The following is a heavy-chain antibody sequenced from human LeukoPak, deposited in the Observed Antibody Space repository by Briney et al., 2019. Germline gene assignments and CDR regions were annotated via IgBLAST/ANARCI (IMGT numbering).Heavy chain of an antibody. CDR1: GYTFTGYY. CDR3: AREYYGSGSSLDP. Sequence: ASVKVSCKASGYTFTGYYMHWVRQAPGQGLEWMGWINPNSGGTNYAQKFEGRVTMTRDTSISTAYMELSRLRSDDTAVYYCAREYYGSGSSLDPWGQGTLVTVSS. CDR2: INPNSGGT. D-gene: IGHD3-10*01. V-gene: IGHV1-2*02. J-gene: IGHJ5*02.